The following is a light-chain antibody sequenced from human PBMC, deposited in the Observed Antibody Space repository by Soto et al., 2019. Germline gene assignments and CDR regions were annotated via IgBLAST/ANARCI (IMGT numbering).Light chain of an antibody. V-gene: IGKV3-20*01. J-gene: IGKJ4*01. CDR3: QQYGSALPLT. Sequence: EIVLTQSPGTLSLSPREGATLSCRASETLSSSYLHWYQQKPGQAPRLIIFGASNRATGIPDRFSGSAAGTEFTLTISRLEPEDFAVYYCQQYGSALPLTFGGGTRVETK. CDR1: ETLSSSY. CDR2: GAS.